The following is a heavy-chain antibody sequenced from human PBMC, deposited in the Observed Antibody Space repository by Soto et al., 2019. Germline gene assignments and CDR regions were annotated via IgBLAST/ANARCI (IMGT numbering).Heavy chain of an antibody. CDR2: IWSDGNNR. CDR3: VRGDNWNDEASDY. V-gene: IGHV3-33*01. Sequence: QVQLVESGGGVVQPGRSLRLSCAASGFMFSNLGMHWVRQAPGKGLEWVAVIWSDGNNRYYADSVKGRFTISRDNSKNTVYLQMNSLRAEDTAVYYCVRGDNWNDEASDYWGQGTLVTVSS. D-gene: IGHD1-1*01. J-gene: IGHJ4*02. CDR1: GFMFSNLG.